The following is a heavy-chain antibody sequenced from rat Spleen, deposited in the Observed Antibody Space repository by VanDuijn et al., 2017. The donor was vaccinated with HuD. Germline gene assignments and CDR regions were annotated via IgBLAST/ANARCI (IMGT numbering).Heavy chain of an antibody. J-gene: IGHJ4*01. D-gene: IGHD4-3*01. CDR3: ARTNSGSLDA. Sequence: EVQLVESGGGLVQPGRSLKLSCVASGFTFNKYWMTWIRQAPGQGLALVASIINRGGSTYYPDSVKGRYTISRDDAKSPLYLQMDSLRSEDTATYYCARTNSGSLDAWGQGASVTVSS. V-gene: IGHV5-31*01. CDR2: IINRGGST. CDR1: GFTFNKYW.